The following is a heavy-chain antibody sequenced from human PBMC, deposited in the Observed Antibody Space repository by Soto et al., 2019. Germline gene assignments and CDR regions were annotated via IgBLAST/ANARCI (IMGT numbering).Heavy chain of an antibody. Sequence: QIQLLQSGAEVKKPGASVKVTCKASGYTFRNFGISWVRQAPGQGLEWMGWISAYNANANYAQKFQGRLTMTADTSTRTAYRERGSLRFDDPAVYYCARENIYFDHGGQEPLVTVSS. CDR1: GYTFRNFG. V-gene: IGHV1-18*01. J-gene: IGHJ4*02. CDR3: ARENIYFDH. CDR2: ISAYNANA.